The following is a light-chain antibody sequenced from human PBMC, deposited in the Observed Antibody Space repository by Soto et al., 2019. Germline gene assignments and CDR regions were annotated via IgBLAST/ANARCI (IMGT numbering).Light chain of an antibody. Sequence: EIVMTQSPATLSVSPGERASLSCRASQSVGSNLAWYQQTAGQAPRLLIYGASTRATGIPARFSGSGSGTEFTLTITSLHSEDFAVYSFQQYTNWPYTFGQGTKLEIK. CDR1: QSVGSN. CDR2: GAS. CDR3: QQYTNWPYT. J-gene: IGKJ2*01. V-gene: IGKV3-15*01.